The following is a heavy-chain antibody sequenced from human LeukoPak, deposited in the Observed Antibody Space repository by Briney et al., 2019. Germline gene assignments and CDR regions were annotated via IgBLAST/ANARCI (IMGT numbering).Heavy chain of an antibody. CDR1: GFTFSSYG. D-gene: IGHD3-16*01. J-gene: IGHJ3*02. V-gene: IGHV3-33*01. CDR2: IWYDGSNK. CDR3: ARAQGVSAFDI. Sequence: GGSLRLSCAASGFTFSSYGMHWVRQAPGKGLEWVAVIWYDGSNKYYADSVKGRFTISRGNSKNTLYLQMNSLRAEDTAVYYCARAQGVSAFDIWGQGTMVTVSS.